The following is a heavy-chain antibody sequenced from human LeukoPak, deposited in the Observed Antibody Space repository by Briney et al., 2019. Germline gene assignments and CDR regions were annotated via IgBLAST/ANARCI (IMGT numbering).Heavy chain of an antibody. D-gene: IGHD6-19*01. CDR3: ARCRRIAVAGPLGGLGY. Sequence: ASVKVSCKASGYTFTSYGISWVRQAPGQGLEWMGWISAYNGNTNYAQKLQGRVTMTTDTSTSTAYMELRSLRSDDTAVYYCARCRRIAVAGPLGGLGYWGQGTLVTVSS. CDR1: GYTFTSYG. J-gene: IGHJ4*02. V-gene: IGHV1-18*01. CDR2: ISAYNGNT.